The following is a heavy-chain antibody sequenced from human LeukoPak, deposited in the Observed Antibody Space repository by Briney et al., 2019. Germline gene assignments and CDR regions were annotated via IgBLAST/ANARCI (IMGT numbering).Heavy chain of an antibody. CDR3: ASLGGTYDF. V-gene: IGHV4-59*08. CDR1: GGSISSYF. CDR2: IYNSGST. Sequence: SETLSLTCTVSGGSISSYFWSWIRQPPGKGLEWIGYIYNSGSTKYNPFLQSRVSISVHTSKSQVSLKLSSVTAADTAVYYCASLGGTYDFWGQGTLVTVSS. D-gene: IGHD1-26*01. J-gene: IGHJ4*02.